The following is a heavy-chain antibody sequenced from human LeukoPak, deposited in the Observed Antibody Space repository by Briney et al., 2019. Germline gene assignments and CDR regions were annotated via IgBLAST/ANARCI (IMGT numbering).Heavy chain of an antibody. CDR1: GLPFRYYY. D-gene: IGHD6-6*01. Sequence: PGVSLRLFCAASGLPFRYYYMICVRQAPGKGLECVSQFSSRRSTIYSADSVQGRFTLSRDNPKNSLYLQMNSLRAEDMAVYYCARDRSSRGFAYWGQGTLVTVSS. V-gene: IGHV3-11*01. CDR2: FSSRRSTI. CDR3: ARDRSSRGFAY. J-gene: IGHJ4*02.